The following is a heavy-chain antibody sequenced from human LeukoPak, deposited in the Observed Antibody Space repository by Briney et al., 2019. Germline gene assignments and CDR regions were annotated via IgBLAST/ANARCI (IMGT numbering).Heavy chain of an antibody. CDR2: INPNSGAT. D-gene: IGHD3-16*01. V-gene: IGHV1-2*02. J-gene: IGHJ4*02. CDR1: GYTFTGYY. CDR3: ARVLIGDDSSSNFDY. Sequence: GASVKASCKASGYTFTGYYMHWVRQAPGQGLEWIGWINPNSGATNYAQNFQGRVTMTRDTSIRTAYMELSRLTSDDTAVYYCARVLIGDDSSSNFDYWGQGTLVTVSS.